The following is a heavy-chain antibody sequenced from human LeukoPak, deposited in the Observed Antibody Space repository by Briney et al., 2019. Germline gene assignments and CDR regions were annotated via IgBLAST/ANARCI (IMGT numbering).Heavy chain of an antibody. Sequence: PSETLSLTCAVYGGSFSGYYWSWIRQPPGKGLEWIGEINHSGSTNYNPSLKSRVTISVDTSKNQFSLKLSSVTAADTAVYYCARKGGYGSGSYYNFKRDRYYYYYMDVWGKGTTVTISS. J-gene: IGHJ6*03. CDR3: ARKGGYGSGSYYNFKRDRYYYYYMDV. D-gene: IGHD3-10*01. V-gene: IGHV4-34*01. CDR2: INHSGST. CDR1: GGSFSGYY.